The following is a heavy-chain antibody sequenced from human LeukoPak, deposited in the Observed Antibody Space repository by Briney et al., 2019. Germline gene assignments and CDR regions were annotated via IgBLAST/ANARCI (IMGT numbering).Heavy chain of an antibody. D-gene: IGHD1-26*01. Sequence: PGGSLRLSCAASGLTFRSHGMHWVRQAPGKGLEWVAFIWYDGSNKYYTDSVKGRFTISRDNSKNSLYLQMSSLRAEDTAVYYCAGDRATSFFDYWGQGALVTISS. CDR3: AGDRATSFFDY. V-gene: IGHV3-33*01. CDR2: IWYDGSNK. J-gene: IGHJ4*02. CDR1: GLTFRSHG.